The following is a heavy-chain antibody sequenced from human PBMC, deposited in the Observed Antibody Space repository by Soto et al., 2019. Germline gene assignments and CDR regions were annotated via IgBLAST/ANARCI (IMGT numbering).Heavy chain of an antibody. J-gene: IGHJ4*02. CDR1: GFSFDYFG. D-gene: IGHD6-19*01. CDR3: ARSRSHWLASDS. CDR2: ISSSASYI. Sequence: EVQLVESGGGLVKSGGSLTLSCEASGFSFDYFGMTWVRQAPGKGLEWVSFISSSASYIYYADSVKGRFTVSRDNAKKSLNLQMNSLRAEDPAVYYCARSRSHWLASDSWGQGTLVTVSA. V-gene: IGHV3-21*01.